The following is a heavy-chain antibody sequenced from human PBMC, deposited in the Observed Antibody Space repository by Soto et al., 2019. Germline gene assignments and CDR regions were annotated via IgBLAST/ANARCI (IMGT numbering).Heavy chain of an antibody. CDR1: GYTFTSYG. D-gene: IGHD2-2*01. J-gene: IGHJ4*02. CDR3: ARGASTLPGFY. Sequence: QVQLVQSGAEVKKPGASVKVSCKASGYTFTSYGVTWVRQAPGQGLQWMGWISAYNGDTDYAQQVQGRVTMTTDSSTSTAYLELRSLTSDDTAVYYCARGASTLPGFYWGQGTLITVSS. CDR2: ISAYNGDT. V-gene: IGHV1-18*01.